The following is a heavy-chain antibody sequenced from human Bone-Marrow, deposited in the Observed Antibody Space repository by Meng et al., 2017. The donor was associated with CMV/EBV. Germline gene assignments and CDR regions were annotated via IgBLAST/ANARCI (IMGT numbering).Heavy chain of an antibody. V-gene: IGHV4-39*07. CDR2: INHSGST. Sequence: SGPTLVKSTQTLTLTCTFSGFSLSTSGVGVDWIRQPPGKGLGWIGEINHSGSTNYNPSLKSRVTISVDTSKNQFSLKLSSVTAADTAVYYCARGRYGSDYFGGLYYFDYWGQGTLVTVSS. D-gene: IGHD3-10*01. CDR1: GFSLSTSGVG. CDR3: ARGRYGSDYFGGLYYFDY. J-gene: IGHJ4*02.